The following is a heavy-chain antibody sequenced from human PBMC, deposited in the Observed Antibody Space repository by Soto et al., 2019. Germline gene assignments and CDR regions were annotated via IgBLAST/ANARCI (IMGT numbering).Heavy chain of an antibody. D-gene: IGHD6-19*01. CDR2: IYSGGTT. V-gene: IGHV3-53*02. J-gene: IGHJ4*02. CDR3: ARSSGWYCFDY. CDR1: GFTDNRNY. Sequence: EVQLVETGGGLIQPGGSLRLSCAASGFTDNRNYMTWVRQAPGKGLEWVSVIYSGGTTYYADSVRGRFSISRDYSRDNLYIQMNSLRSEDTAVYYCARSSGWYCFDYWGQGTLVTVSS.